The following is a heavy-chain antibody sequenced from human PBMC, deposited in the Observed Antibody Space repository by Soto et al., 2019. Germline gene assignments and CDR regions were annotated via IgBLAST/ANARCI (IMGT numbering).Heavy chain of an antibody. D-gene: IGHD4-17*01. Sequence: GGSLKLSCAASGFTFSNAWMSWVRQAPGKGLEWVGRIKSKTDGGTTDYAAPVKGRFTISRDDSKNTLYLQMNSLKTEDTAVYYCTTSPYGDLGVYWGQGTLVTVSS. CDR1: GFTFSNAW. J-gene: IGHJ4*02. CDR3: TTSPYGDLGVY. CDR2: IKSKTDGGTT. V-gene: IGHV3-15*01.